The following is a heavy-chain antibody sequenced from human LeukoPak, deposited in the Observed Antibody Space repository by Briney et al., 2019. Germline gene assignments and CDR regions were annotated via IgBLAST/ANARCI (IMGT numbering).Heavy chain of an antibody. V-gene: IGHV3-53*01. CDR2: LYTAGNT. CDR3: AKNGRYSSGWANWFDP. J-gene: IGHJ5*02. D-gene: IGHD6-19*01. CDR1: GFTVSSNY. Sequence: PGGSLRLSCAASGFTVSSNYMTWVRQAPGKGLEWVSVLYTAGNTYYADSVKGRFTISRDNSKNTLYLQMNNLRVEDTAVYYCAKNGRYSSGWANWFDPWGQGTLVTVSS.